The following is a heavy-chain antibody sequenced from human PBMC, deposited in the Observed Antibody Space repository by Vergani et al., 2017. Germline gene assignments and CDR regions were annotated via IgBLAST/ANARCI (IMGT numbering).Heavy chain of an antibody. Sequence: QVQLVQSGAEVKKPGSSVKVSCKASGGTFSSYTISWVRQAPGQGLEWMGSIIPILGIANYAQKFQGRVTITADKSTSTAYMELSSLRSEDTAVYYCASSVWGAIDYWGQGTLVTVSS. CDR1: GGTFSSYT. D-gene: IGHD3-16*01. J-gene: IGHJ4*02. CDR3: ASSVWGAIDY. V-gene: IGHV1-69*02. CDR2: IIPILGIA.